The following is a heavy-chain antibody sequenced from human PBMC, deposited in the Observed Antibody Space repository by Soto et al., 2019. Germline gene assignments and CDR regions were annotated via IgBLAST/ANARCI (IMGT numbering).Heavy chain of an antibody. CDR2: INQDGNVR. V-gene: IGHV3-7*03. D-gene: IGHD1-26*01. CDR1: GFTVSDYL. J-gene: IGHJ3*02. CDR3: AKGGPGAPDAFDI. Sequence: EVQLVESGGGLVQPGGSLRLSCAASGFTVSDYLMRWVRQGPGKGLEWVASINQDGNVRYSVDSVKGRFTISRDTAENSVYLQMNSLTAEDTALYYCAKGGPGAPDAFDIWGQGTMVTVSS.